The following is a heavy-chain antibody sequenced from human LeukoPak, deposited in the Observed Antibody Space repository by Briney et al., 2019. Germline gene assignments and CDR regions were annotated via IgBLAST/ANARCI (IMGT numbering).Heavy chain of an antibody. V-gene: IGHV4-39*07. CDR3: ARDPGFYYDSRETHYDY. Sequence: SETLSLTCTVSGVSIGDTFYYWGWIRQPPGKGLEWIGSIYHTGRTNYSPSLKSRVTLSVDTSKNQFSLKLTSVTAADMALYHCARDPGFYYDSRETHYDYWGQGTLVTVSS. CDR2: IYHTGRT. J-gene: IGHJ4*02. D-gene: IGHD3-22*01. CDR1: GVSIGDTFYY.